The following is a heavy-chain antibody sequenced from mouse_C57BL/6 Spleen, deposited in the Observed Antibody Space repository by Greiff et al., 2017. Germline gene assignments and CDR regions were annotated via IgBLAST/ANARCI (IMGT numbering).Heavy chain of an antibody. Sequence: EVQLVESGEGLVKPGASLKLSCAASGFTFSSYAMSWVRQTPGKRLEWVANISRGGDYIYYADTVKGRCTITRDKARNTLYLQMSRLKSEDTAMYYCTRGVGDRGKGTTLTVAS. CDR3: TRGVGD. CDR2: ISRGGDYI. V-gene: IGHV5-9-1*02. CDR1: GFTFSSYA. J-gene: IGHJ2*01.